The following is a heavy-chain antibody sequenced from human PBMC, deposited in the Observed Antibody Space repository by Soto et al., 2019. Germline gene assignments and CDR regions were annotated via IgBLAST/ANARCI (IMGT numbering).Heavy chain of an antibody. J-gene: IGHJ4*02. CDR2: INAGNGNT. V-gene: IGHV1-3*01. CDR1: GYTFTSYT. D-gene: IGHD3-10*01. CDR3: VYGSGSYYIFDY. Sequence: QVQLVQSGAEVKKPGASVKVSCKASGYTFTSYTMHWVRQAPGQRLEWMGGINAGNGNTKYSQKFKGRVTITRDTSASTAYMELSSLRSEDTAVYYCVYGSGSYYIFDYWGQGTLVTVSS.